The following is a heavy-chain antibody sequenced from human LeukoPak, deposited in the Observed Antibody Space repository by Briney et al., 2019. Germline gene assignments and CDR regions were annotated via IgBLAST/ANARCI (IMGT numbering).Heavy chain of an antibody. Sequence: SLTLSLTFSFSADSVSICSAAWPWHWHTQSTAIELLGRTYYRSKWYNDYAVSVKSRININPDTSKNQFSLQLNSVTPEDTAVYYCVRDQVGGLLFDIWGPGTMVTVSS. D-gene: IGHD2-15*01. CDR3: VRDQVGGLLFDI. V-gene: IGHV6-1*01. CDR2: TYYRSKWYN. CDR1: ADSVSICSAA. J-gene: IGHJ3*02.